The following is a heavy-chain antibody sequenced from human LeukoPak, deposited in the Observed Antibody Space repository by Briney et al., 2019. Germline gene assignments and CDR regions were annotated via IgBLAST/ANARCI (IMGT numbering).Heavy chain of an antibody. V-gene: IGHV1-2*02. Sequence: ASVKVSCKASGYTFTGYYMHWVREAPGQGLEGMGWINPNSGGTNYAQKFQGRVTMTRDTSISTAYMELSRLRSDDTAVYSCAREERITMVRGVIGDIWGQGTMVTVSS. CDR2: INPNSGGT. CDR3: AREERITMVRGVIGDI. D-gene: IGHD3-10*01. CDR1: GYTFTGYY. J-gene: IGHJ3*02.